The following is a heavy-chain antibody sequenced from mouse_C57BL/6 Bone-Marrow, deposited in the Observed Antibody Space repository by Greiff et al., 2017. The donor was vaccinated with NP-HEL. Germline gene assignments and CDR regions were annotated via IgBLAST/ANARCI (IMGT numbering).Heavy chain of an antibody. V-gene: IGHV1-85*01. CDR3: ARPGHFDY. Sequence: VQLQQSGPELVKPGASVKLSCKASGYTFTSYDMNWVKQRPGQGLEWIGWIYPRDGSTKYNEKFKGKATLTVDTSSSTAYMELHSLTSEDSAVYVCARPGHFDYWGQGTTVTVSS. CDR1: GYTFTSYD. J-gene: IGHJ2*01. CDR2: IYPRDGST.